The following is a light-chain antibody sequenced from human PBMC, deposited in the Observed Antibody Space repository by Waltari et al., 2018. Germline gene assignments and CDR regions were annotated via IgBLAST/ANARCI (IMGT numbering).Light chain of an antibody. Sequence: DVVLTQSPLSLPVTFGQLASFSCRSSQSLVYSNGDTCLHWFQQRPGQSPRHLIHKVYTRDSRVPARFSGNRSGTDFTLKISRVEVVDVEVYYCMQYNHWPHSLGPGAKV. CDR2: KVY. CDR1: QSLVYSNGDTC. V-gene: IGKV2-30*01. CDR3: MQYNHWPHS. J-gene: IGKJ3*01.